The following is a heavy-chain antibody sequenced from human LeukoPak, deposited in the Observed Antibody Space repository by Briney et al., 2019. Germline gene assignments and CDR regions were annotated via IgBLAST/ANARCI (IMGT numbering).Heavy chain of an antibody. J-gene: IGHJ6*02. CDR3: ARDQRYLVDSSGTQPYYYGMDV. Sequence: GGSLRLSCAASGFTFSSYAMHWVRQAPGKGLEWVAVISYDGSNKYYADSVKGRFTISRDNSKNTPYLQMNSLRAEDTAVYYCARDQRYLVDSSGTQPYYYGMDVWGQGTTVTVSS. D-gene: IGHD6-19*01. V-gene: IGHV3-30-3*01. CDR1: GFTFSSYA. CDR2: ISYDGSNK.